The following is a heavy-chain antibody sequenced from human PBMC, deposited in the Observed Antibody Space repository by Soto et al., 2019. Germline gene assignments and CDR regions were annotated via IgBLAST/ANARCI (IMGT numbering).Heavy chain of an antibody. CDR1: GFTFSSYG. CDR2: ISYDGSNK. V-gene: IGHV3-30*18. J-gene: IGHJ6*02. D-gene: IGHD3-3*01. Sequence: QVQLVESGGGVVQPGRSLRLSCAASGFTFSSYGMHWVCQAPGKGLEWVAVISYDGSNKYYADSVKGRFTISRDNSKNTLYLQMNSLRAEDTAVYYCANFGAGGYNDYYYYGMDVWGQGTTVTVSS. CDR3: ANFGAGGYNDYYYYGMDV.